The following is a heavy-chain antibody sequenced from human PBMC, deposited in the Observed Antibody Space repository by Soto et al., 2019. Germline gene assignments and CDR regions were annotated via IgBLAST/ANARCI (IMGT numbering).Heavy chain of an antibody. D-gene: IGHD2-15*01. V-gene: IGHV1-69*13. J-gene: IGHJ6*02. CDR3: ASVETQRYYYGMDV. CDR2: IIPIFGTA. CDR1: GYTFTSYG. Sequence: SVKVSCKASGYTFTSYGISWVRQAPGQGLEWMGGIIPIFGTADYAQKFQGRVTITADESTSTAYMELSSLRSEDTAVYYCASVETQRYYYGMDVWGQGTTVTVSS.